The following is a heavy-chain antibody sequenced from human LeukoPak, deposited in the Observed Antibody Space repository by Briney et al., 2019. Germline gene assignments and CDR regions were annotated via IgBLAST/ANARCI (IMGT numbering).Heavy chain of an antibody. Sequence: GGSLRLSCAASGFTFSGYAMSWVRQAPGKGLEWVSAISGSGGSTYYADSVKGRFSISRDNSKNTLYLQMNSLRAEDTAVYYCAKALHSSGWQSIDYWGQGTLVTVSS. CDR1: GFTFSGYA. V-gene: IGHV3-23*01. J-gene: IGHJ4*02. D-gene: IGHD6-19*01. CDR2: ISGSGGST. CDR3: AKALHSSGWQSIDY.